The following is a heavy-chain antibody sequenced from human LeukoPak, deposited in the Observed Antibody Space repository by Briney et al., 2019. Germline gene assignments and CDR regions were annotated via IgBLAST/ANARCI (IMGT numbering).Heavy chain of an antibody. V-gene: IGHV3-74*01. CDR3: VSFYETY. CDR1: GNYW. CDR2: INSDGSWT. Sequence: GGSLRLSCAASGNYWMHWVRQAPGKGLVWVSHINSDGSWTSYADSVKGRFTIPKDNAKNTVYLQMNSLRAEDTAVYYCVSFYETYWGRGTLVTVSS. D-gene: IGHD2/OR15-2a*01. J-gene: IGHJ4*02.